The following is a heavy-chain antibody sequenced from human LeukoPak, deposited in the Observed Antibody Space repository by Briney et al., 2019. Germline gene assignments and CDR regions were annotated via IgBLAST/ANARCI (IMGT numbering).Heavy chain of an antibody. Sequence: GGSLRLSCAASVFTFGSYGMTWVRQAPGKGLEGVADINRDGSKNDFVESVKGRFTISRDNAKHFLYLQMSRLRAEDTAVYFRARDSSPYCGDDFYFDAFDLWGQETMVTVS. D-gene: IGHD2-21*02. CDR1: VFTFGSYG. V-gene: IGHV3-7*03. CDR2: INRDGSKN. CDR3: ARDSSPYCGDDFYFDAFDL. J-gene: IGHJ3*01.